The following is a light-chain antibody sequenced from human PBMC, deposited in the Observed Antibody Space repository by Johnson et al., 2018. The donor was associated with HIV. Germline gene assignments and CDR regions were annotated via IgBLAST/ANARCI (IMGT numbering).Light chain of an antibody. J-gene: IGLJ1*01. CDR1: SSNIGSNY. V-gene: IGLV1-51*01. CDR3: GTWDSSLSAYV. CDR2: DNN. Sequence: HSVLTQPPSVSAAPGQKVTISCSGSSSNIGSNYVSWYQQLPGTAPKLLIYDNNKRPSGIPDRFSGSKSGTSATLGIPGPPTGDEADYYCGTWDSSLSAYVFGTGTKVTVL.